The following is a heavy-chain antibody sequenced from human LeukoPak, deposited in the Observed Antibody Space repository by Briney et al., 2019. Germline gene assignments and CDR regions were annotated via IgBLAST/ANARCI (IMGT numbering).Heavy chain of an antibody. CDR2: IYNSGST. CDR3: ARARWGSSISCYDY. V-gene: IGHV3-53*01. Sequence: GGSLRLSCAASGFTVSSNYMSWVRQAPGKGLEWVSVIYNSGSTYYADSVRGRFTISRDNSKNTLYLQMNSLRAEDTAVYYCARARWGSSISCYDYWGQGTLVTVSS. J-gene: IGHJ4*02. D-gene: IGHD2-2*01. CDR1: GFTVSSNY.